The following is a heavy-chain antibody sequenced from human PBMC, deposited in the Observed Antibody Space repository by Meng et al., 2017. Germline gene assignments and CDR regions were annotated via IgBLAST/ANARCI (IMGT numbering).Heavy chain of an antibody. Sequence: SETLSLTCTVSGYSISSGYYCGWIRQPPGNGLEWLGSIYHSGSTYYNPSLKSRVTISVDTSKNQFTLKLTSVTAADTAVYYCARGDGYSYGNLARRLVDYWGQGTLVTVSS. CDR2: IYHSGST. D-gene: IGHD5-18*01. CDR1: GYSISSGYY. J-gene: IGHJ4*02. CDR3: ARGDGYSYGNLARRLVDY. V-gene: IGHV4-38-2*02.